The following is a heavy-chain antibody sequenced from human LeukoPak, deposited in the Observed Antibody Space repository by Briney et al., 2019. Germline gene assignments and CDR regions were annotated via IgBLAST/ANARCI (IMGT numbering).Heavy chain of an antibody. CDR1: GGSIGSYY. J-gene: IGHJ4*02. D-gene: IGHD4-17*01. CDR2: IYASGST. V-gene: IGHV4-4*07. CDR3: ARGNADFHFDY. Sequence: SETLSLTCTVSGGSIGSYYWNWIGQPAGKELEWIGRIYASGSTNYNPSLKSRVTMSVDTSKNQFSLRLTYVTAADTAVYYCARGNADFHFDYWGQGTLVTVSS.